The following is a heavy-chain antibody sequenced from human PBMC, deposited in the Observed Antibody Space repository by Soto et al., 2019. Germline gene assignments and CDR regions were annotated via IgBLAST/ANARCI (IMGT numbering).Heavy chain of an antibody. CDR2: ISYDGSNK. V-gene: IGHV3-30*18. D-gene: IGHD4-17*01. CDR3: AKDSTTTVTTFWYYYYGMDF. CDR1: VLTLNIYG. Sequence: WGAPAVFCASSVLTLNIYGRHRVRHAEGNGIEGVAVISYDGSNKYYACSVKGRFTISRDNSKSALYLQMNSLSAEDTAVYYCAKDSTTTVTTFWYYYYGMDFWGQRPTVTGSS. J-gene: IGHJ6*01.